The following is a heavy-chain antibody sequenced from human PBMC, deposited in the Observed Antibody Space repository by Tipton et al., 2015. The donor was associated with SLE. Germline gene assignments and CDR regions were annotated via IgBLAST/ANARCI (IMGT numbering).Heavy chain of an antibody. V-gene: IGHV4-39*02. J-gene: IGHJ3*01. D-gene: IGHD1-26*01. CDR2: LYYGGTT. CDR1: GDSISSSSYY. Sequence: TLSLTCTVSGDSISSSSYYWGWIRQPPGKGLEWIWSLYYGGTTYYNPSLESRVTMSVDTSKNQFSLKLSSVTAADTAMYYCVRERKYVVRFRELVAPDLWGQGTAITVSS. CDR3: VRERKYVVRFRELVAPDL.